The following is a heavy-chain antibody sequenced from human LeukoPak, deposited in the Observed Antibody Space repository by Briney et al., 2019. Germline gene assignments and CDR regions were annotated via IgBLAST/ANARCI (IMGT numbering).Heavy chain of an antibody. V-gene: IGHV3-30*03. CDR1: GFTFSSYA. CDR3: ARSVIAVAGYDAFDI. Sequence: PGRSLRLSCAASGFTFSSYAIHWVRHAPGKGLEWVAVISYDGSNKYYADSVKGRFTISRDNSKNTLYLQMNSLRDEDTAVYYCARSVIAVAGYDAFDIWGQGTVVTVSS. J-gene: IGHJ3*02. D-gene: IGHD6-19*01. CDR2: ISYDGSNK.